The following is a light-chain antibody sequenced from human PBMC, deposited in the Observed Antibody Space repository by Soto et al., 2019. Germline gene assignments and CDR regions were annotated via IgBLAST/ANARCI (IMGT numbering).Light chain of an antibody. Sequence: QSVLTQPPSVSAAPGQQVTISCSGENSNIGNNYVSWYQQLPGTAPKLLIYDTNNRPSGIPDRFSGSKSGTSATLGITGLQTGDEAVYYCGAWDSSLSGVLFGGGTKLTVL. CDR1: NSNIGNNY. CDR3: GAWDSSLSGVL. CDR2: DTN. J-gene: IGLJ2*01. V-gene: IGLV1-51*01.